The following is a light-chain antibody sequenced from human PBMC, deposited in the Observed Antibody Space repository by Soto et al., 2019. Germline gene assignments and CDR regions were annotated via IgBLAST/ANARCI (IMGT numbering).Light chain of an antibody. V-gene: IGLV1-44*01. CDR2: SNN. CDR3: AAWDDSLKGV. CDR1: SSSIGSNT. Sequence: QLVLTQPPSASGTPGQRLTISCSGTSSSIGSNTVNWYQQLPGTAPKLLIYSNNQRPSGVPDRFSASKSGTSASLAISGLQSEDEADYYCAAWDDSLKGVFGTGTKLTVL. J-gene: IGLJ1*01.